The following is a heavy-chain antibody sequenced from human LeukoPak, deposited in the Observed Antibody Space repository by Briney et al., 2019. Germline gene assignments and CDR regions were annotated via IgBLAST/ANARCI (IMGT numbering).Heavy chain of an antibody. CDR1: GGSISSYY. J-gene: IGHJ4*02. Sequence: PSETLSLTCTVSGGSISSYYWSWIRQPPGKGLEWIGYIYYSGSINYNPSLKSRVTISVDTSKNQFSLKLSSVTAADTAVYYCARHYGSGDYYFDYWGQGTLVTVSS. V-gene: IGHV4-59*08. CDR3: ARHYGSGDYYFDY. D-gene: IGHD3-10*01. CDR2: IYYSGSI.